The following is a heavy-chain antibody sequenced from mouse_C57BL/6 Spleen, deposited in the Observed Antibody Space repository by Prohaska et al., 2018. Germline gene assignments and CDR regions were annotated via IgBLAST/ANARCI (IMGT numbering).Heavy chain of an antibody. J-gene: IGHJ2*01. CDR2: IILKSYKYAR. CDR3: TGPGSRLGD. D-gene: IGHD1-1*01. V-gene: IGHV6-3*01. CDR1: GFTFSNYW. Sequence: EVKLEESGGGLVQPGGSMKLSCVASGFTFSNYWMNWVRQSPEKGLEWVDQIILKSYKYARHYAESRKGGFTSSRGDSKSSGEREMNNLRAEDTGIYCGTGPGSRLGDGGQGTTLTVSS.